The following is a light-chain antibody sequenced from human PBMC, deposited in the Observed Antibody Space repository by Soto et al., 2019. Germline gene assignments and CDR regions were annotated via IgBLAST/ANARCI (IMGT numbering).Light chain of an antibody. CDR2: DVS. J-gene: IGLJ1*01. V-gene: IGLV2-8*01. CDR3: SSYAGSNSYV. Sequence: QSVLTQPPSASVSPGQSVTISCTGTSSDVGGYNYVSWYQQHPGKAPKFIIYDVSKRPSGVPDRFSGSKSGNTASLTVSGLQAEDEADYYCSSYAGSNSYVFGTGTKVTVL. CDR1: SSDVGGYNY.